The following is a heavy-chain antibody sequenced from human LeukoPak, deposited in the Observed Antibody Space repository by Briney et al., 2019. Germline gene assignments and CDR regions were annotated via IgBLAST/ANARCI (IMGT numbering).Heavy chain of an antibody. CDR2: IYYSGST. CDR1: GGFVSSGSYY. D-gene: IGHD3-16*02. J-gene: IGHJ4*02. Sequence: SETLSLTCTVSGGFVSSGSYYWSWIRQPPGKGLEWIGYIYYSGSTNYNPSLKSRVTISVDTSKNQFSLKLSSVTAADTAVYYCARDNGDDYVWGSYRTNRAYYFDYWGQGTLVTVSS. CDR3: ARDNGDDYVWGSYRTNRAYYFDY. V-gene: IGHV4-61*01.